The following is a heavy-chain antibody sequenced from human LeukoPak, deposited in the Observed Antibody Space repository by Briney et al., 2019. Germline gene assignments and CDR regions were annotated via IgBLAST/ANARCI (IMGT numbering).Heavy chain of an antibody. Sequence: SETLSLTCTVSGDSVSGYYWSWIRQPPGKGLEWIGYIYYTGGTNYNPSLKSPVTISIDTSKNQFSLKMSSVTAAGTAVYYCARLLYSRGWNYFDSWGQGTLVTVSS. D-gene: IGHD6-19*01. CDR1: GDSVSGYY. V-gene: IGHV4-59*08. J-gene: IGHJ4*02. CDR3: ARLLYSRGWNYFDS. CDR2: IYYTGGT.